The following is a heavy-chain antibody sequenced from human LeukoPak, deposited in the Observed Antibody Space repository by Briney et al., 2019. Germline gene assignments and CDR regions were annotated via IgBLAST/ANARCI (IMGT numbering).Heavy chain of an antibody. J-gene: IGHJ5*02. D-gene: IGHD6-19*01. CDR2: IYYSGST. V-gene: IGHV4-59*01. Sequence: SETLSLTCTVSGGSISSYYWSWIRQPPGKGLEWIGYIYYSGSTNYNPSLKSRVTISVDTSKNQFSLKLSSVTAADTAVYYCARVDSSGWSKRWFDPWGQGTLVTVSS. CDR1: GGSISSYY. CDR3: ARVDSSGWSKRWFDP.